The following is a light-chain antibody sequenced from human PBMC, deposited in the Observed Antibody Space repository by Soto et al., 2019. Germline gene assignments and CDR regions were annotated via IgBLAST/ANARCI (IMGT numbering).Light chain of an antibody. CDR3: ETWDSNTHTV. CDR1: SGHSSYI. Sequence: QSVLTQSSSASASLGSSVKLTCTLSSGHSSYIIAWHQQQPGMAPRYLMKLEGSGSYNKGSGVPDRFSGSSSGADRYLTISNLQFEDEADYYCETWDSNTHTVFGGGTQLTVL. CDR2: LEGSGSY. V-gene: IGLV4-60*02. J-gene: IGLJ7*01.